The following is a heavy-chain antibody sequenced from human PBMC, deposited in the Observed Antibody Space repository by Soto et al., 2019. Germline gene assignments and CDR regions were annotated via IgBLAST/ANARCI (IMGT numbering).Heavy chain of an antibody. V-gene: IGHV1-2*04. D-gene: IGHD6-13*01. CDR1: GYTFTGYY. J-gene: IGHJ5*02. CDR2: INPNSGGT. CDR3: ALGPREHSRSWYTFDP. Sequence: ASVKVSCKASGYTFTGYYMHWVRQAPGQGLEWMGWINPNSGGTNYAQKFQGWVTMTRDTSISTAYMELSRLRSDDTAVYYCALGPREHSRSWYTFDPWGQGTLVTVSS.